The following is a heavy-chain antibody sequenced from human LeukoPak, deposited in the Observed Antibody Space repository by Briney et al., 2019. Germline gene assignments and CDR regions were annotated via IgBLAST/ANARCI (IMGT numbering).Heavy chain of an antibody. J-gene: IGHJ4*02. CDR3: TTDKATVTTEGFDY. D-gene: IGHD4-17*01. Sequence: PGGSLRLSCTASGFTFGDYGMIWVRQAPGKGLEWVGFIRSKTDGGTTDYAAPVKGRFTISRDDSKNTPYLQMNSLKTEDTAVYYCTTDKATVTTEGFDYWGQGTLVTVSS. V-gene: IGHV3-49*04. CDR2: IRSKTDGGTT. CDR1: GFTFGDYG.